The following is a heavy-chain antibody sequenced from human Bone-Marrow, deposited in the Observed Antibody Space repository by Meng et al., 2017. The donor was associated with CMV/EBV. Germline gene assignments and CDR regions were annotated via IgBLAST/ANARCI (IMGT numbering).Heavy chain of an antibody. CDR1: GGTFSSYA. CDR2: IIPIFGTA. CDR3: ARGGFGGSGATYYYYDEMDF. D-gene: IGHD3-10*01. Sequence: SVKVSCKASGGTFSSYAISWVRQAPGQGLEWMGGIIPIFGTANFAQRFQGRVTITTDESTTTVYMFLSSLRSDDTAVYYCARGGFGGSGATYYYYDEMDFWGQGTTVTVSS. V-gene: IGHV1-69*05. J-gene: IGHJ6*02.